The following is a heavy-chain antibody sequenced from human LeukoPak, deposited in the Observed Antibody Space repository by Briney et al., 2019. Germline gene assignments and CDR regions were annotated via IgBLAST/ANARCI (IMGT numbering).Heavy chain of an antibody. V-gene: IGHV4-59*01. J-gene: IGHJ4*02. Sequence: SETLSLTCTVSRDSTTSYYWTSIRHPPRKGLEWIGYIYSSGSTNYNPSLKSRVTISVDTSKNQFSLGLSSVTAADTAVYYCARKQGDYWGQGTLVTVSS. D-gene: IGHD1/OR15-1a*01. CDR1: RDSTTSYY. CDR2: IYSSGST. CDR3: ARKQGDY.